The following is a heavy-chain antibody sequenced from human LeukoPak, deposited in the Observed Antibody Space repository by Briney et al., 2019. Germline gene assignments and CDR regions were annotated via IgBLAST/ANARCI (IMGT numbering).Heavy chain of an antibody. Sequence: SETLSLTCTVSGGSISSYFWTWIRQPAGKGLEWIGRVYNSGSTNYNPSLKSRVTMSLDTSNNQFSLKLTSVTAADTAVYYCGRHGGTLDYFDSGGPGSLVTVSS. CDR3: GRHGGTLDYFDS. D-gene: IGHD4-23*01. CDR1: GGSISSYF. J-gene: IGHJ4*02. CDR2: VYNSGST. V-gene: IGHV4-4*07.